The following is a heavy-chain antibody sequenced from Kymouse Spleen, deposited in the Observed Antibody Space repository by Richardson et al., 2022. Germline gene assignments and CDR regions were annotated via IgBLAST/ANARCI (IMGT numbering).Heavy chain of an antibody. CDR2: IYYSGST. J-gene: IGHJ6*02. V-gene: IGHV4-61*01. Sequence: QVQLQESGPGLVKPSETLSLTCTVSGGSVSSGSYYWSWIRQPPGKGLEWIGYIYYSGSTNYNPSLKSRVTISVDTSKNQFSLKLSSVTAADTAVYYCARDWDYYGSGSYNYYYGMDVWGQGTTVTVSS. CDR1: GGSVSSGSYY. D-gene: IGHD3-10*01. CDR3: ARDWDYYGSGSYNYYYGMDV.